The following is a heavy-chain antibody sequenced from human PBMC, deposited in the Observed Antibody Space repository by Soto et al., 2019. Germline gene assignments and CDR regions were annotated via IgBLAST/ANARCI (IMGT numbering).Heavy chain of an antibody. Sequence: PSETLSLTCTVSGGSISSYYWSWIRQPPGKGLEWIGYIYYSGSTNYNPSLKSRVPISVDTSKNQFSLKLSSVTAADTAVYYCARQPPPSYFFWCGYLFPTGFDYCGRGTLVPVS. CDR1: GGSISSYY. CDR2: IYYSGST. J-gene: IGHJ4*02. CDR3: ARQPPPSYFFWCGYLFPTGFDY. V-gene: IGHV4-59*08. D-gene: IGHD3-3*01.